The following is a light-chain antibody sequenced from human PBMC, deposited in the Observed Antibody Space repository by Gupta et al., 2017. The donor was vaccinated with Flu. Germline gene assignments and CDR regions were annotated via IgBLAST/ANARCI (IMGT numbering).Light chain of an antibody. J-gene: IGKJ4*01. CDR1: ESVSMK. CDR2: GAS. V-gene: IGKV3-15*01. CDR3: QQYNDWPLS. Sequence: GERATLTCRASESVSMKLAWEQHKRGQAPRLLIDGASTRASGIPARFSGSGSGTEFTLTISSLQSEDFAVYHCQQYNDWPLSFGGGTKVEIK.